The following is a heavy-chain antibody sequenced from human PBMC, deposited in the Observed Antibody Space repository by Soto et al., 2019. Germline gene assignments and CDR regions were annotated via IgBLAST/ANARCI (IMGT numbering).Heavy chain of an antibody. D-gene: IGHD3-10*01. CDR2: INPGGDSA. Sequence: HVQLVQSGADVKKPGTSVKISCTSSESTFSSSFVHWVRQSSGQGFEWMGIINPGGDSATYAQKFRGRLSVTRDTTANTVYLELSRLTTQDTAIYYCTRGLTTRTYYKWGQGTLVTVSS. V-gene: IGHV1-46*01. J-gene: IGHJ4*02. CDR1: ESTFSSSF. CDR3: TRGLTTRTYYK.